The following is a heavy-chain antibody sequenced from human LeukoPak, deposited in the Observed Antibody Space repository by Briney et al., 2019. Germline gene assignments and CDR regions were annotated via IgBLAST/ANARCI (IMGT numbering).Heavy chain of an antibody. CDR2: ISGSGGST. CDR3: AKTYYDFWSGYYFDY. D-gene: IGHD3-3*01. J-gene: IGHJ4*02. Sequence: GGSLRLSCAASGFTFSSYAMSWVRQAPGKGLEWVSAISGSGGSTYYADSVKGRFTISRDNSKNTLYLQMNSLRAEVTAVYYCAKTYYDFWSGYYFDYWGQGTLVTVSS. V-gene: IGHV3-23*01. CDR1: GFTFSSYA.